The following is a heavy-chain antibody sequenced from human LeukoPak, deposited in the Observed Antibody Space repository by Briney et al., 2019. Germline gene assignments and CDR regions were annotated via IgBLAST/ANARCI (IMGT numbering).Heavy chain of an antibody. D-gene: IGHD2-15*01. J-gene: IGHJ4*02. CDR3: AKAPVTSCRGAFCYPFDY. CDR1: GFTFTTYW. V-gene: IGHV3-23*01. CDR2: MYSAGFT. Sequence: GSLRLSCAASGFTFTTYWMSRVRPAPGKGLEWVSVMYSAGFTYYADSVKGRFTISRDTSRSTLYLQLNSLRAEDAAVYYCAKAPVTSCRGAFCYPFDYWGQGTLVTVSS.